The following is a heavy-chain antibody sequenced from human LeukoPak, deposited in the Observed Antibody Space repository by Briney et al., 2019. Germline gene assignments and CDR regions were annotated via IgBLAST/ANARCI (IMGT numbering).Heavy chain of an antibody. D-gene: IGHD6-19*01. V-gene: IGHV6-1*01. CDR2: TYYRSKWYN. CDR1: GDSVSSNSAA. CDR3: ATQSLSSGWYEASHSRLDP. Sequence: SQTLSLTCAISGDSVSSNSAAWNWIRQSPSRGLEWLGRTYYRSKWYNDYAVSVKSRITINADTSKNQFSLQLNSVTPEDTAVYYCATQSLSSGWYEASHSRLDPWGQGTLVTVSS. J-gene: IGHJ5*02.